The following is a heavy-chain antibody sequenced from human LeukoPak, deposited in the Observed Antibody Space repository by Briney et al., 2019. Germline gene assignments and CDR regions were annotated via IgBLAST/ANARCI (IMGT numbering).Heavy chain of an antibody. CDR1: GYTFTGYY. CDR2: INPNSGGT. D-gene: IGHD6-19*01. J-gene: IGHJ4*02. CDR3: ARVAEQWLVRPYDY. Sequence: ASVKLSCKASGYTFTGYYMHWVRQAPGQGLEWMGWINPNSGGTNYAQKFQGRVTMTRDTSISTAYLELSRLRSDDTAVYYCARVAEQWLVRPYDYWGQGTLVTVSS. V-gene: IGHV1-2*02.